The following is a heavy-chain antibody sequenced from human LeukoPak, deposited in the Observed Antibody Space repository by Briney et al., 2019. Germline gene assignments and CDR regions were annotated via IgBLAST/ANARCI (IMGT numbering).Heavy chain of an antibody. Sequence: SVKVSCKASGGTFSSYAISWVRQAPGQGLEWMGRIIPIFGIANYAQKFQGRVTITADKSTSTAYMELSSLRSEDTAVYYCARVKTGNYYDSSGYYYWGQGTLVTVSS. CDR3: ARVKTGNYYDSSGYYY. V-gene: IGHV1-69*04. CDR2: IIPIFGIA. D-gene: IGHD3-22*01. CDR1: GGTFSSYA. J-gene: IGHJ4*02.